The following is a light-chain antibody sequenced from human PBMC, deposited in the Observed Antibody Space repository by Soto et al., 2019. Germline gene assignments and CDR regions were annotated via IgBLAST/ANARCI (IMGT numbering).Light chain of an antibody. CDR2: DNN. J-gene: IGLJ3*02. CDR3: GTWDNSLNAGRV. V-gene: IGLV1-51*01. CDR1: SSNIGNNY. Sequence: QSVLTQPPSVSAAPGQKVTISCSGGSSNIGNNYVSWYQQLPGTAPKLLIYDNNKRPSGIPDRFSGSKSGTSATLDITGLQTGDEADYYCGTWDNSLNAGRVFGGGTKLTVL.